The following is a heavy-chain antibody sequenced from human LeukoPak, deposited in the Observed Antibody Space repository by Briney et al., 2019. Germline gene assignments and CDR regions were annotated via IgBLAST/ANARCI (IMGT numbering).Heavy chain of an antibody. J-gene: IGHJ4*02. Sequence: PGGSLRLSCAASGFTFSSYDMHWVRQAPGKGLAWVAVISYDGNNKYYADSVKGRFTISRDNSKNTLYLQMDSLRTEDTAVYYCARCESAYDPPDFWGQGTLVTVSS. D-gene: IGHD3-3*01. CDR2: ISYDGNNK. V-gene: IGHV3-30*03. CDR1: GFTFSSYD. CDR3: ARCESAYDPPDF.